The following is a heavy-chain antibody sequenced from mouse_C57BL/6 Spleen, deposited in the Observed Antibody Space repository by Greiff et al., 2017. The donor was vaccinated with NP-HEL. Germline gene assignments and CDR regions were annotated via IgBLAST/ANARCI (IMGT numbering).Heavy chain of an antibody. D-gene: IGHD1-1*01. Sequence: VKLQESGPGLVQPSQSLSITCTVSGFSLTSYGVHWVRQSPGKGLEWLGVIWSGGSTDYNAAFISRLSISKDNSKSQVFFKMNSLQADDTAIYYCARGPNHYGSSPDYWGQGTTLTVSS. V-gene: IGHV2-2*01. CDR2: IWSGGST. CDR3: ARGPNHYGSSPDY. CDR1: GFSLTSYG. J-gene: IGHJ2*01.